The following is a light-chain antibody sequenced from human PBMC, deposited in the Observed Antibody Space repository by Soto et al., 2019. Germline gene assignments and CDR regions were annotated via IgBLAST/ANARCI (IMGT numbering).Light chain of an antibody. CDR3: QQDKNGPPPWT. Sequence: EVMMTQSPGTLSVSPGERATLSCRASQSVSSSLAWYQHKPGQAPRLLIYDASTRATGIPARVSGSGSGSEFTLTISSLQSEDVAVGCCQQDKNGPPPWTCGQGTKVEIK. CDR2: DAS. V-gene: IGKV3-15*01. J-gene: IGKJ1*01. CDR1: QSVSSS.